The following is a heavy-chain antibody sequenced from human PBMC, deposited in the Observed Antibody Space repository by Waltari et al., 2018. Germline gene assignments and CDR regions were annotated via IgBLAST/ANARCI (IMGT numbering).Heavy chain of an antibody. CDR3: ARSRFLGSNSAMSY. V-gene: IGHV1-2*02. CDR2: SNPSSGGT. J-gene: IGHJ4*02. D-gene: IGHD1-20*01. Sequence: QVQLVQSGAEVKKPGASVKVSCKASGYTFTGYYMHWVRQAPGQGLEWMGWSNPSSGGTNYEQKFEGRVTMTRDTSISTACMELCRLRSDDTAVYYCARSRFLGSNSAMSYWGQGTLVTVSS. CDR1: GYTFTGYY.